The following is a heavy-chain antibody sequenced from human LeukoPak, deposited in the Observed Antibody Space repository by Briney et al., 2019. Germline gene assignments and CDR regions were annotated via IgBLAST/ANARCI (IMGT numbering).Heavy chain of an antibody. Sequence: GGSLRLSCAASGFTFSSYWMHWVRQAPGKGLVWVSRINSDGSSTSYADSVKGRFTISRDNAKNTLYLQMNSLRAEDTAVYYCARELIRPGGELSYFDYWGQGTLVAVSS. CDR1: GFTFSSYW. J-gene: IGHJ4*02. CDR2: INSDGSST. V-gene: IGHV3-74*01. D-gene: IGHD3-16*02. CDR3: ARELIRPGGELSYFDY.